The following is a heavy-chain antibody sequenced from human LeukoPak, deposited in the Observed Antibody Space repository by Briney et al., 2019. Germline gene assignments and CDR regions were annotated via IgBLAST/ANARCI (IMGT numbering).Heavy chain of an antibody. CDR3: ARTFHLRGVDSYQFDY. D-gene: IGHD3-10*01. CDR2: IYYSGST. CDR1: GGSISSSSYY. Sequence: SETLSLTCTVSGGSISSSSYYWGWIRQPPGKGLEWIGSIYYSGSTNYNPSLKSRVTISVDTSKNQFSLKLSSVTAADTAVYYCARTFHLRGVDSYQFDYWGQGTLVTVSS. J-gene: IGHJ4*02. V-gene: IGHV4-39*07.